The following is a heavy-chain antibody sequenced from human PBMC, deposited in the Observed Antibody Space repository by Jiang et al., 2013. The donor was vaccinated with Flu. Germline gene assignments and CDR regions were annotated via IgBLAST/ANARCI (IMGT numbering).Heavy chain of an antibody. CDR1: GFTFSSYV. CDR2: ISNDGNNK. Sequence: CVASGFTFSSYVMLWVRLAPGKGLEWVAAISNDGNNKYYADSVKGRFTISRDSSKNTVFLQMNSLRAEDTAVYYCAKAYGSGSYFDAFDYWGQGTLVTVSS. CDR3: AKAYGSGSYFDAFDY. J-gene: IGHJ4*01. D-gene: IGHD3-10*01. V-gene: IGHV3-30*18.